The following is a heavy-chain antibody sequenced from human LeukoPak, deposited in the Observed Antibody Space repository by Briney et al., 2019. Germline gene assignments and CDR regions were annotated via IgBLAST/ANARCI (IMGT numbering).Heavy chain of an antibody. J-gene: IGHJ6*02. CDR2: ISSSSSTI. CDR3: ARGRAAAGHYYYYGMDV. CDR1: GFTFSSYS. D-gene: IGHD6-13*01. V-gene: IGHV3-48*01. Sequence: GGSLRLSCAASGFTFSSYSMNWVRQAPGKGLEWVSYISSSSSTIYYADSVKGRFTISRDNAKNSLYLQMSSLRAEDTAVYYCARGRAAAGHYYYYGMDVWGQGTTVTVSS.